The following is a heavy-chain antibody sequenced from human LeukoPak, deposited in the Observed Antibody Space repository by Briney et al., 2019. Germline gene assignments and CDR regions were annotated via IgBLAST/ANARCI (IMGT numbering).Heavy chain of an antibody. Sequence: GGSLRLSCAASGFTFSTYSMNWVRQAPGKGLEWVSFISSSSTAIYYADSVKGRFTISRENSKNTLYLQMNSLRAEDTAVYYCAKRYSSSSGWFDCWGQGTLVTVSS. CDR3: AKRYSSSSGWFDC. D-gene: IGHD6-6*01. CDR1: GFTFSTYS. V-gene: IGHV3-48*01. J-gene: IGHJ4*02. CDR2: ISSSSTAI.